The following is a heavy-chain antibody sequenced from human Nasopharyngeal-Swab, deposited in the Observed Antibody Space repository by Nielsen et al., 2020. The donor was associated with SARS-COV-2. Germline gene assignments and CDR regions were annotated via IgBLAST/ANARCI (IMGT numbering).Heavy chain of an antibody. J-gene: IGHJ3*02. V-gene: IGHV3-23*01. CDR2: ISGSGATT. CDR1: GFTFSNYG. Sequence: GESLKISCEASGFTFSNYGMIWVRQTPGKGLEWVSSISGSGATTHYADSVKGRFTISRDNARNTLYLEMNSLRAEDTAVYYCLRDGYNVAFDIWGQGTMVTVSS. CDR3: LRDGYNVAFDI. D-gene: IGHD5-24*01.